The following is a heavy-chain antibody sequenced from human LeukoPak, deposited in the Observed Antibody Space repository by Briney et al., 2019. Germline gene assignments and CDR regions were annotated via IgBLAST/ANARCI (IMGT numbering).Heavy chain of an antibody. CDR2: ISSDGSNN. CDR3: AKGLPAPYYGMDV. CDR1: GFTFSGYG. V-gene: IGHV3-30*18. J-gene: IGHJ6*02. Sequence: GGSLRLSCAASGFTFSGYGMHWVRQAPGKGLEWVALISSDGSNNYYADSVQGRFTISRDISKNTLYLHINSLRAEDTAVYYCAKGLPAPYYGMDVWGQGTTVTASS. D-gene: IGHD2-2*01.